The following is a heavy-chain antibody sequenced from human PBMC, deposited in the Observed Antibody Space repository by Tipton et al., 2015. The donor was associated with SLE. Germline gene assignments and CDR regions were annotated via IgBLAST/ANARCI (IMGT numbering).Heavy chain of an antibody. CDR2: VYPGDSDT. Sequence: QLVQSGAEVKKPGESLKISCKGSGYRFTSNWIAWVRQMPGKGLEWMGIVYPGDSDTRYSPSFQGQVTISADKSISTAYLQWSSLKASDTAMYYCARSRYSRCIHYEDVRGKGTTVTVSS. D-gene: IGHD6-13*01. CDR1: GYRFTSNW. CDR3: ARSRYSRCIHYEDV. J-gene: IGHJ6*03. V-gene: IGHV5-51*01.